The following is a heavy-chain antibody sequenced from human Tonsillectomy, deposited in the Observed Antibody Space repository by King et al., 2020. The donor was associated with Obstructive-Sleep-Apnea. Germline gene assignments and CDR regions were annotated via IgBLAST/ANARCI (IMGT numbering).Heavy chain of an antibody. CDR2: IKSKTGGGTT. J-gene: IGHJ4*02. CDR3: STEDD. Sequence: VQLVESAGGLVKPGGSLRLSCAASGFTFINAWMSWVRQAPGKGLEWVGRIKSKTGGGTTDYAAPVKGRVTISRDDSKNTLYLQMNSLKIEDTAIYYCSTEDDWGQGTLVTVSS. CDR1: GFTFINAW. V-gene: IGHV3-15*01.